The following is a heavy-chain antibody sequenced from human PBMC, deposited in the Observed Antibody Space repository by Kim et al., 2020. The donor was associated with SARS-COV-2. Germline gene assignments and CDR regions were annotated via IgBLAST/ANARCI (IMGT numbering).Heavy chain of an antibody. CDR3: AHKSYSSSSHKYYFDY. J-gene: IGHJ4*02. Sequence: SETLSLTCTVSGGSISSSSYYWGWIRQPPGKGLEWIGSIYYSGSTYYNPSLKSRVTISVDTSKNQFSLKLSSVPAADTAVYYCAHKSYSSSSHKYYFDYWGQGTLVTVSS. CDR2: IYYSGST. V-gene: IGHV4-39*07. D-gene: IGHD6-13*01. CDR1: GGSISSSSYY.